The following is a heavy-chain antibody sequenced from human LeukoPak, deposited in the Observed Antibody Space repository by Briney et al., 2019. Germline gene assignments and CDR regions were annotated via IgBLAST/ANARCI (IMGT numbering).Heavy chain of an antibody. D-gene: IGHD5-24*01. Sequence: SETLSLTXTVSGGSISSYYWSWIRQPPGKGLEWIAYIYYSGSTNYNPSLKSRVTMSVDTSKNQFSLKLSSVTAADTAAYYCARTRDGYNPFDYWGQGTLVTVSS. V-gene: IGHV4-59*01. CDR3: ARTRDGYNPFDY. CDR1: GGSISSYY. CDR2: IYYSGST. J-gene: IGHJ4*02.